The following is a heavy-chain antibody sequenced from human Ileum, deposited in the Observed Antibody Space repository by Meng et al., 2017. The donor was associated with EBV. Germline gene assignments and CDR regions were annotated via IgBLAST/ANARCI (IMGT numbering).Heavy chain of an antibody. CDR2: IYHTGGT. CDR1: GDSINGGGFS. J-gene: IGHJ4*02. CDR3: ARDGYSSGSD. Sequence: QLLLQEAGSGLVQPSQTLSLTCSVSGDSINGGGFSWNWIRQSPGKGLEWIGYIYHTGGTYSNPSLRRRVTMSVDTSKNQFSLKLSSVTAADTAVYYCARDGYSSGSDWGQGTLVTVSS. V-gene: IGHV4-30-2*06. D-gene: IGHD6-19*01.